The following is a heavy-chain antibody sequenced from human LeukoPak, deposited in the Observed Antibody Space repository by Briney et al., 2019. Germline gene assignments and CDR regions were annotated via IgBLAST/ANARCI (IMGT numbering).Heavy chain of an antibody. CDR3: ARYGGNSGGYFDY. CDR2: IYHSGST. D-gene: IGHD2-21*02. CDR1: GGSISSGGYS. Sequence: KASETLSLTCAVSGGSISSGGYSWSWIRQPPGKGLEWIGYIYHSGSTYYNPSLKSRVTISVDRSKNQFSLKLSSVTAADTAVYYCARYGGNSGGYFDYWSQGTLVTVSS. V-gene: IGHV4-30-2*01. J-gene: IGHJ4*02.